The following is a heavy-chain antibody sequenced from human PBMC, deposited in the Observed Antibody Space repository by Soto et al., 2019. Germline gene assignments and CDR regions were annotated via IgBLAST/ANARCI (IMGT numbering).Heavy chain of an antibody. J-gene: IGHJ4*02. D-gene: IGHD2-2*01. CDR3: AKSLCSSTSCYDVDY. Sequence: GGSLRLSCAASGFTFSSYAMSWVRQAPGKGLEWVSAISGSGGSTYYADSVKGRFTISRDNSKNTLYLQMNSLGAEDTAVYYCAKSLCSSTSCYDVDYWGQGTLVTVSS. CDR2: ISGSGGST. V-gene: IGHV3-23*01. CDR1: GFTFSSYA.